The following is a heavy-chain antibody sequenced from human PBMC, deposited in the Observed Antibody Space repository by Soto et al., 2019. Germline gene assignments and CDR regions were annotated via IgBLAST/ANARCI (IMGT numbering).Heavy chain of an antibody. D-gene: IGHD6-19*01. CDR1: EFSLSSSD. Sequence: GGSLRLSCTASEFSLSSSDMHWVRRAPGKGLEWLAVSSFDGTQQFYGDSVKGRFTVSRDNSNNTLYLEMNSLRTEDTAVYYCAKQLRPSGWYTLDSWRKGTTGTASS. V-gene: IGHV3-30*18. J-gene: IGHJ6*04. CDR3: AKQLRPSGWYTLDS. CDR2: SSFDGTQQ.